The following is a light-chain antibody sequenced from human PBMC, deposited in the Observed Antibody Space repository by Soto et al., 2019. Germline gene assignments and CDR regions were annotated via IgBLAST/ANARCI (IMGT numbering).Light chain of an antibody. Sequence: DVMMTKPPASLALSLGERATINCKSSQRVLYSSNNKNYLAWYQQKPGQPPKLLIYWASTRGSGVPDRFSGSGSGTDFTLTISSLQAEDVAVYYCQQYFSTPLTFGGGTKVDIK. CDR1: QRVLYSSNNKNY. V-gene: IGKV4-1*01. J-gene: IGKJ4*01. CDR3: QQYFSTPLT. CDR2: WAS.